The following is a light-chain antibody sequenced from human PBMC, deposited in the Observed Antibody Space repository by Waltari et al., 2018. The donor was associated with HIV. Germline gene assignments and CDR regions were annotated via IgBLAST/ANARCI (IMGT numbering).Light chain of an antibody. Sequence: QSVLTQPGSVSASPGQSITITCTGTSRDIGGYNYVSWYQQYPGTVPKLVISEVIDRPSGVSSRFKGSKSGNTASLTISGLHSDDEAVYYCASYTTSHTVIFGGGTQLTVL. J-gene: IGLJ2*01. CDR1: SRDIGGYNY. V-gene: IGLV2-14*01. CDR3: ASYTTSHTVI. CDR2: EVI.